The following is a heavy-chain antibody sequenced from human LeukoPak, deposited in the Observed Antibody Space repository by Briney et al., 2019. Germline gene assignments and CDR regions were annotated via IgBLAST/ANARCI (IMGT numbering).Heavy chain of an antibody. D-gene: IGHD6-13*01. CDR1: GGSLSGYY. CDR2: INHSGST. J-gene: IGHJ4*02. Sequence: SETLSLTCAVSGGSLSGYYWTWIRQPPGKGLEWIVEINHSGSTNYNPSLKSRVTISVDTSRKQFFLRLSSVTAADTAMYYCARGGSSWSLVVDYWGQGTLVTVSS. V-gene: IGHV4-34*01. CDR3: ARGGSSWSLVVDY.